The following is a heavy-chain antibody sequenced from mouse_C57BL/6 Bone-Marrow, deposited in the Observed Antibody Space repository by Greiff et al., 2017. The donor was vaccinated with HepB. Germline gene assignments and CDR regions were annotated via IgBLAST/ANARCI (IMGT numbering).Heavy chain of an antibody. CDR3: ARTYYYGSLFAY. CDR1: GYTFTSYG. J-gene: IGHJ3*01. D-gene: IGHD1-1*01. V-gene: IGHV1-81*01. CDR2: IYPRSGNT. Sequence: QVHVKQSGAELARPGASVKLSCKASGYTFTSYGLSWVKQRTGQGLEWIGEIYPRSGNTYYNEKFKGKATLTADTSSSTAYMELRSLTSEDSAVSVCARTYYYGSLFAYWGQGTLVTVSA.